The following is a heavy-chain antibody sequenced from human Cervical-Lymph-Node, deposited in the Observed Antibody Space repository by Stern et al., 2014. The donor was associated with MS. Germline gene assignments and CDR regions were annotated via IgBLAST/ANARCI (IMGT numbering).Heavy chain of an antibody. Sequence: EVQLLESGGGSVQPGGSLRLSCEASGFTFTDYAMAWVRQAPGKGLEWVSTISDSGASTSYADSVQGRFTISRDNSKNTLYLQMNILRAEDTAVYFCAKFVEIWVVMGGFDSWGQGTLVTVSS. CDR1: GFTFTDYA. J-gene: IGHJ4*02. CDR3: AKFVEIWVVMGGFDS. D-gene: IGHD5-12*01. CDR2: ISDSGAST. V-gene: IGHV3-23*01.